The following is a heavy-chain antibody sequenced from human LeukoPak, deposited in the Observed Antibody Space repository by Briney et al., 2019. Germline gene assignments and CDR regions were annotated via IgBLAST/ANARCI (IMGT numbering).Heavy chain of an antibody. CDR3: ARGSDSSGWGVGFDY. V-gene: IGHV7-4-1*02. CDR1: GYTFTNYG. J-gene: IGHJ4*02. Sequence: ASVKVSCKASGYTFTNYGISWVRQAPGQGLEWMGWINTNTGNPTYAQGFTGRFVFSLDTSVSTAYLQISSLKAEDTAVYYCARGSDSSGWGVGFDYWGQGTLVTVSS. D-gene: IGHD6-19*01. CDR2: INTNTGNP.